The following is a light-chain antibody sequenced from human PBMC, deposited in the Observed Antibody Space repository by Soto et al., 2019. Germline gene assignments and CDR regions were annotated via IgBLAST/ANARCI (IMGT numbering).Light chain of an antibody. J-gene: IGKJ3*01. CDR3: QESYSVPLI. V-gene: IGKV1-39*01. Sequence: IQMTQSPPSLSASVGDRVTITCRASRNIEYYFNWYQQKPGKAPRLLIFAVSSLESGVPSRFSGGGSGTDFSLTIDGLQPDDVGTYYCQESYSVPLIFGPGT. CDR2: AVS. CDR1: RNIEYY.